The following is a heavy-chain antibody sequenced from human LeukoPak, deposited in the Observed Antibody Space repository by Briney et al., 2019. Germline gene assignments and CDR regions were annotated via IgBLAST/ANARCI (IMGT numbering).Heavy chain of an antibody. CDR3: ARGKYSSPEDAFDI. Sequence: GASVKVSCKASGGTFSSYAISWVRQAPGQGLEWMGGITPIFGTANYAQKFQGRVTITADKSTSTAYMELSSLRSEDTAVYYCARGKYSSPEDAFDIWGQGTMVTVSS. D-gene: IGHD6-6*01. V-gene: IGHV1-69*06. CDR1: GGTFSSYA. J-gene: IGHJ3*02. CDR2: ITPIFGTA.